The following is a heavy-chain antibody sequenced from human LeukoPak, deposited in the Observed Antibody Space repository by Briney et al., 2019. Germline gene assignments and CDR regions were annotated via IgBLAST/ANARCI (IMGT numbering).Heavy chain of an antibody. J-gene: IGHJ4*02. CDR1: GFNFGSYS. Sequence: GGSLRLSCAASGFNFGSYSMTWVRQAPGKGLEWVSVISADSATTFYADSVKGRFTISRDNAKNTVFLQMNSLTADDTAVYYCVRGSIWSPDNWGQGTLVTVSS. CDR3: VRGSIWSPDN. D-gene: IGHD3-10*01. V-gene: IGHV3-23*01. CDR2: ISADSATT.